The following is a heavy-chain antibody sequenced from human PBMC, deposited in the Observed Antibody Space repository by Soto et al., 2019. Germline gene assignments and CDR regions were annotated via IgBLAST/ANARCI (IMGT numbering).Heavy chain of an antibody. V-gene: IGHV1-69*02. CDR2: IMPILDGT. Sequence: QLLQSGAEVKKPGSSVKFSCKASGVDFNSLTLRWLRQAPGQGPEWMGTIMPILDGTKHAQKFQGRITITSDKSTSTVYMEIRSLIPDDTAVNYWPQMRFAELWHGMEVWGEGNTVTVPS. CDR3: PQMRFAELWHGMEV. D-gene: IGHD3-10*01. CDR1: GVDFNSLT. J-gene: IGHJ6*04.